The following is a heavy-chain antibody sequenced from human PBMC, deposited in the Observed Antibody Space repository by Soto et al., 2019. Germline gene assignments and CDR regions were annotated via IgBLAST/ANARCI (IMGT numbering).Heavy chain of an antibody. D-gene: IGHD3-16*01. CDR3: GKDPQGGVLDY. J-gene: IGHJ4*02. CDR2: VTSRGDTT. V-gene: IGHV3-23*01. CDR1: GFIFSNYA. Sequence: EVQLLQSGGGLVQPGGSLRLSCAASGFIFSNYAMNWVRQAPGKGLEWVSIVTSRGDTTYYADSVKGRFTISGDNSKNPLYLQANSLPAENTAVYYCGKDPQGGVLDYWCQGTLVSVSS.